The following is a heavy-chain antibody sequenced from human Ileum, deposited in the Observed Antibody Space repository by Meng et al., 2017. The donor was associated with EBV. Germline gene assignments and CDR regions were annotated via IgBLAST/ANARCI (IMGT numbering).Heavy chain of an antibody. V-gene: IGHV4-4*03. CDR2: IFHIGST. Sequence: QVQRQESGPRLVKPPGTLSLTGAVSGGSVISNNWWSWVRQPPGKGLEWIGEIFHIGSTNNSPSLKSRVTISVDNSKNQFSLSLTSVTAADTAIYYCAKVSLTGTFYDHWGQGILVTVSS. CDR3: AKVSLTGTFYDH. CDR1: GGSVISNNW. J-gene: IGHJ4*02. D-gene: IGHD3-9*01.